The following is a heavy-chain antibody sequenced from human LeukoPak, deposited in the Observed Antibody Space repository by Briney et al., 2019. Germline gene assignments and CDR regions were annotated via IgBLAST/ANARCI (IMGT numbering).Heavy chain of an antibody. D-gene: IGHD2/OR15-2a*01. Sequence: ASVKVSCKASGGTFSSYAISWVRQAPGQGLEWMGGIIPIFGTANYAQKFQGRVTMTRNTSISTAYMELSSVRSEDTAVYYCARFLKNPVNRRGPANYYMDVWGKGTTVTISS. CDR3: ARFLKNPVNRRGPANYYMDV. V-gene: IGHV1-69*05. CDR1: GGTFSSYA. J-gene: IGHJ6*03. CDR2: IIPIFGTA.